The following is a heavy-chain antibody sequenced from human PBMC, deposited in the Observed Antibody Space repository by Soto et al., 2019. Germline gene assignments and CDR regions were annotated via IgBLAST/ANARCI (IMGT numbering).Heavy chain of an antibody. D-gene: IGHD5-12*01. Sequence: QVQLVQSGAEVRKPGASVTVSCRSSGDSFNDYYIHGVRQAPGQGFEWMGWINPNGGVTKYAQKFQGWVSMTRDTSIRTVYMQLSRLRPDDTAVYYCARESGGATATLDYYYFYMDVWGTGTTVTVSS. CDR2: INPNGGVT. J-gene: IGHJ6*03. CDR3: ARESGGATATLDYYYFYMDV. V-gene: IGHV1-2*04. CDR1: GDSFNDYY.